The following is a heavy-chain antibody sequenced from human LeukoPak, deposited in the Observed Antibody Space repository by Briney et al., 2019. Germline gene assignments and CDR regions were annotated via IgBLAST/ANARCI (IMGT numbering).Heavy chain of an antibody. CDR1: GFTFSSYV. J-gene: IGHJ6*02. CDR2: ISYDGSSK. Sequence: GRSLRLSCAASGFTFSSYVMHWVRQALGMGLDWVAMISYDGSSKYYAESVKGRFTISRDNSKNTLYLQMNSLRAEDTAVYYCAKDYYGSGSGSTGMDVWGQGTTVTVSS. V-gene: IGHV3-30*18. D-gene: IGHD3-10*01. CDR3: AKDYYGSGSGSTGMDV.